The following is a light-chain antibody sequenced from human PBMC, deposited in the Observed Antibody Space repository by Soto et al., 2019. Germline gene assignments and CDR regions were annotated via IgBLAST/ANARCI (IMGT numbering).Light chain of an antibody. J-gene: IGKJ1*01. V-gene: IGKV3-11*01. CDR2: DAS. CDR3: QQRSNWPRT. Sequence: EIVLTQSPATLSLSPGERATLSCRASQSVSSYLAWYQQKPGQAPRLLIYDASNRATGIPARFSGSGSGTDFTLTIRSLEPEDFAVYYCQQRSNWPRTLGQGTKVEIK. CDR1: QSVSSY.